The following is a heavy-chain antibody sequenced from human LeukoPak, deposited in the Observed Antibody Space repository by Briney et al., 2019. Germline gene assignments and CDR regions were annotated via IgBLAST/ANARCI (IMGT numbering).Heavy chain of an antibody. Sequence: SETLSLTCAVYGGSFSGYYWSWIRQPPGKGLEWIGEINHSGSTNYNPSLKSRVTISVDTSKNQFSLKLSSVTAADTAVYYCRLGSSGYDYFDYWGQGTLVTVSS. CDR1: GGSFSGYY. CDR3: RLGSSGYDYFDY. V-gene: IGHV4-34*01. J-gene: IGHJ4*02. D-gene: IGHD3-22*01. CDR2: INHSGST.